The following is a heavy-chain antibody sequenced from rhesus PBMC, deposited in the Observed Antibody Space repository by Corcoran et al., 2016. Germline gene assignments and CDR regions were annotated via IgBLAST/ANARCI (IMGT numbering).Heavy chain of an antibody. CDR2: IGGSSVNN. D-gene: IGHD2-15*01. CDR1: GGSISGYS. J-gene: IGHJ4*01. Sequence: QVKLQESGPGPVKPSETLSLTCAVSGGSISGYSWNWIRQPPGKGLEWIGYIGGSSVNNLYNPSLKSRVTISTATSKNQFSLKLTSVTAADTAVYYCVRNPAGGCGSTYCPYYFDYWGQGVLVTVSA. CDR3: VRNPAGGCGSTYCPYYFDY. V-gene: IGHV4-165*02.